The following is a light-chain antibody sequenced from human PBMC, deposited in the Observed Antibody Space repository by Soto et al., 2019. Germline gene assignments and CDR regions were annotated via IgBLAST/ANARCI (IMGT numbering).Light chain of an antibody. J-gene: IGLJ2*01. CDR1: SSDVGDFNY. CDR2: DVT. CDR3: SSYSSSTTHVV. V-gene: IGLV2-14*03. Sequence: QSVLTQPASVSGSPGRPVTISCTGTSSDVGDFNYVSWYQHLPGRAPNLIIYDVTNRPSGISYRFSASKSGRTASLTISGLQAEDEADYYCSSYSSSTTHVVFGGGTKLTVL.